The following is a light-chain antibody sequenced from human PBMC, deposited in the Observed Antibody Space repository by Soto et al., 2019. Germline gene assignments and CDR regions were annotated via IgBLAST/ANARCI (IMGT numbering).Light chain of an antibody. CDR3: QHYVDLPLT. CDR2: DAS. Sequence: DIQMTQSPSSLSASVGDRVTITCQASQDINNYLNWFQQRPGKAPKLLIYDASYLETGDPSRFSRSGSGTDFSLTIRRLQPEVFATYFCQHYVDLPLTFGQGTNXQIK. V-gene: IGKV1-33*01. J-gene: IGKJ2*01. CDR1: QDINNY.